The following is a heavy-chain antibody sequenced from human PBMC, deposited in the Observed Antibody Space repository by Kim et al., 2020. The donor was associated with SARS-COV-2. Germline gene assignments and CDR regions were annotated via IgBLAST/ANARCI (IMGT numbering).Heavy chain of an antibody. CDR3: VRDPFLFGDI. D-gene: IGHD3-3*01. V-gene: IGHV3-53*01. Sequence: GGSLRLSCVASGFTASSTYVIWVRQAPGKGLEWLSVINLGRETYYADSVKGRFTISRNDSKNTVYLQMKGLGVDDTALYYCVRDPFLFGDIWGPGTMVTVSS. J-gene: IGHJ4*02. CDR1: GFTASSTY. CDR2: INLGRET.